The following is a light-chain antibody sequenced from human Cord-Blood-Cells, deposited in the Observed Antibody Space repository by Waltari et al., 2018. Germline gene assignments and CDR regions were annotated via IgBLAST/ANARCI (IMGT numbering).Light chain of an antibody. CDR3: QQRSNWQIT. CDR1: QSVSSY. J-gene: IGKJ5*01. V-gene: IGKV3-11*01. Sequence: EIVLTQSPATLSLSPGERATLSCRASQSVSSYLAWYQQKPGQAPRLHIYDASNRATGIPARFSGSGSGTDFTLTISSLEPEDFAVYYCQQRSNWQITFGQGTRLEIK. CDR2: DAS.